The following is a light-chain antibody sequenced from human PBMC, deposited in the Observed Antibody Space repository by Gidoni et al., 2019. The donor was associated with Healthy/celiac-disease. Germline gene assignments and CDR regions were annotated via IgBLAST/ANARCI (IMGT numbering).Light chain of an antibody. Sequence: EIVLTQSPGTLSLSPGERATLSCRASQSVSSSYLAWYQQKPGKAPRLLIYGASSRATGIPDRFSGSVSGTDFTLTISRLEPEDFAVYYCQQYGSSPLTFGGGTKVEIK. V-gene: IGKV3-20*01. CDR3: QQYGSSPLT. CDR2: GAS. CDR1: QSVSSSY. J-gene: IGKJ4*01.